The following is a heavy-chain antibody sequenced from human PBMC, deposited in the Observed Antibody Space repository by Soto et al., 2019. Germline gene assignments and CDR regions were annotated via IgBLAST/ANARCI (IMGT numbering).Heavy chain of an antibody. CDR1: GGSISSGGYY. D-gene: IGHD6-13*01. V-gene: IGHV4-31*03. CDR3: ARGARQQLVSSGVGWFDP. CDR2: IYYSGST. J-gene: IGHJ5*02. Sequence: QVQLQESGPGLVKPSQTLSLTCTVSGGSISSGGYYWSWIRQHPGKGLEWIGYIYYSGSTYYNPSRKSRGTRSVDTSKNQCSLKLSSVTAADTAVYYCARGARQQLVSSGVGWFDPWGQGTLVTVSS.